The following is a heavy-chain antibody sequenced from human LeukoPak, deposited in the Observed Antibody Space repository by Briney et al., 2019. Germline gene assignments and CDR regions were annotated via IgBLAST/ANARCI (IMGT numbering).Heavy chain of an antibody. Sequence: ASEKVSCKASGYTFTSYGISWVRQAPGQGLEWMGWISAYNGNTNYAQKLQGRATMTTGTSTSTAYMELRSLRSDDTAVYYCARSDNVDTALSNWGQGTMVTVSS. J-gene: IGHJ3*01. CDR3: ARSDNVDTALSN. V-gene: IGHV1-18*01. CDR2: ISAYNGNT. D-gene: IGHD5-18*01. CDR1: GYTFTSYG.